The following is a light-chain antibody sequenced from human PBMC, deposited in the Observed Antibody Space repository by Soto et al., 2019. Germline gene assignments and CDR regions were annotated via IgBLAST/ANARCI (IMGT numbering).Light chain of an antibody. CDR1: QSLNGW. J-gene: IGKJ1*01. CDR3: QQYNSNWWT. Sequence: DIQMTQSPSTLSASVGDRVTITCRASQSLNGWLAWFQKKPGKAPKVLIYKVSNLESGVPLRFSGSGSETEFTLTISSLQPDDFATYCCQQYNSNWWTFGQGTKVEIK. V-gene: IGKV1-5*03. CDR2: KVS.